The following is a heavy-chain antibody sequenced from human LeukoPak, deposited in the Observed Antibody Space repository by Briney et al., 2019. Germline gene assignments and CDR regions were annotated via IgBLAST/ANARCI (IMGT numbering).Heavy chain of an antibody. CDR2: ISSSGSTI. V-gene: IGHV3-11*01. D-gene: IGHD6-13*01. CDR3: ARLGTYSSSWSWSFDI. CDR1: RFTFSDYY. Sequence: GGSLRLSCAASRFTFSDYYMSWIRQAPGKGLEWVSYISSSGSTIYYADSVKGRFTISRDNAKNSLYLQMNSLRAEDTAVYYCARLGTYSSSWSWSFDIWGQGTMVTVSS. J-gene: IGHJ3*02.